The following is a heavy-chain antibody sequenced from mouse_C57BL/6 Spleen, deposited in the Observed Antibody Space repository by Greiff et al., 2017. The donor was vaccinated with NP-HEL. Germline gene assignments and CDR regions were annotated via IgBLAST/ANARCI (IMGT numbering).Heavy chain of an antibody. Sequence: QVQLQQSGAELVRPGSSVKLSCKASGYTFTSYWMHWVKQRPIQGLEWIGNIDPSDSETHYNQKFKDKATLTVDKSSSTAYMQLSSLTSEDSAVYYCAREGEWLRRDYAMDYWGQGTSVTVSS. CDR3: AREGEWLRRDYAMDY. J-gene: IGHJ4*01. V-gene: IGHV1-52*01. D-gene: IGHD2-2*01. CDR2: IDPSDSET. CDR1: GYTFTSYW.